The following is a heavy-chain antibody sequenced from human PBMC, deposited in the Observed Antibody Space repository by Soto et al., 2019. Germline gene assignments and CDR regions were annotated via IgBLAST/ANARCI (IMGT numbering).Heavy chain of an antibody. CDR3: ARDSGSYAYYYGMDV. Sequence: QVQLQESGPGLVKPSGTLSLTCAVSGGSISSSNWWSWVRQPPGKGLEWIGEIYHSRSTNYNPSPKRRVPISVDKSKNQFSRKLSSVTAADTAVYYCARDSGSYAYYYGMDVWGQGTTVTVSS. CDR2: IYHSRST. D-gene: IGHD1-26*01. V-gene: IGHV4-4*02. J-gene: IGHJ6*02. CDR1: GGSISSSNW.